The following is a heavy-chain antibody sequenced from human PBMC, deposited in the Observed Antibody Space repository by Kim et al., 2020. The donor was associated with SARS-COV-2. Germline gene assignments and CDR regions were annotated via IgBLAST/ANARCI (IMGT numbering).Heavy chain of an antibody. CDR3: ARELKQQLVRSHYYYMAV. V-gene: IGHV3-30-3*01. J-gene: IGHJ6*03. CDR1: GFTFSSYA. Sequence: GGSLRLSCAASGFTFSSYAMHWVRQAPGKGLEWVAVISYDGSNKYYADSVKGRFTISRDNSTNTLYLQMTSLRAEDTAVYYRARELKQQLVRSHYYYMAV. D-gene: IGHD6-13*01. CDR2: ISYDGSNK.